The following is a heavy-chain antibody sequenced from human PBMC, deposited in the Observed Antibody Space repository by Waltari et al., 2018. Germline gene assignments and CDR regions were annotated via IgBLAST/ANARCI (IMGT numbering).Heavy chain of an antibody. CDR1: GGSISSYY. Sequence: QVQLQESGPGLVKPSETLSLTCTVSGGSISSYYWCWIRQPPGRGLEGFGCIYYSGGTNYNPSLKSRVTISVDTSKNHFSLKLSSVTAADTAVYYCARQSGSYGGYYYYYYMDVWGKGTTVTVSS. V-gene: IGHV4-59*01. CDR3: ARQSGSYGGYYYYYYMDV. CDR2: IYYSGGT. D-gene: IGHD1-26*01. J-gene: IGHJ6*03.